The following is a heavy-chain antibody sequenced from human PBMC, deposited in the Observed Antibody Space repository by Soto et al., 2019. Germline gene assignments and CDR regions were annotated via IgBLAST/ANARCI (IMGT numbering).Heavy chain of an antibody. J-gene: IGHJ4*02. CDR1: GFTFSSYA. Sequence: QVQLVESGGGVVQPGRSLRLSCAASGFTFSSYAMHWVRQAPGKGLEWVAVISYDGSNKYYADSVKGRFTISRDNSKNTLYLQMNSLRAEDTAVYYCARDLDTMIVVTSGCGYWGQGTLVTVSS. CDR2: ISYDGSNK. V-gene: IGHV3-30-3*01. D-gene: IGHD3-22*01. CDR3: ARDLDTMIVVTSGCGY.